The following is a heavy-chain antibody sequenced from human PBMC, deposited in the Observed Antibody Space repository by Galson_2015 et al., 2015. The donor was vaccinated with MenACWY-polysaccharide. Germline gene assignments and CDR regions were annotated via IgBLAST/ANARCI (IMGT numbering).Heavy chain of an antibody. D-gene: IGHD3-10*01. J-gene: IGHJ1*01. CDR1: GYSFTSYW. Sequence: QSGAEVKKPGESLQISCTGLGYSFTSYWIGWVRQMPGKGLEWMGIIYPGGSDARFSPSFQGQVTMSVDKSISTAYLQWNSLKASDTAIYYCARITGGEYFQYWGQGALVTV. V-gene: IGHV5-51*03. CDR3: ARITGGEYFQY. CDR2: IYPGGSDA.